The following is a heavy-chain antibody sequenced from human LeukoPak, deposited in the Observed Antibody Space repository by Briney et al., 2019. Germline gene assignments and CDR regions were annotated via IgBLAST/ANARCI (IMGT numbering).Heavy chain of an antibody. Sequence: GRPLRLSCAVSGFTFSSYGMHWVRKAPGRGLEWVAVISYDGSNKYYADSVKGRFTISRDNSKNTLYLQRNNLRAEDTAVYYCAKDRGNYYDSSGDYHDYYYGMDVWGEGTTVTVS. CDR1: GFTFSSYG. V-gene: IGHV3-30*04. CDR3: AKDRGNYYDSSGDYHDYYYGMDV. J-gene: IGHJ6*02. D-gene: IGHD3-22*01. CDR2: ISYDGSNK.